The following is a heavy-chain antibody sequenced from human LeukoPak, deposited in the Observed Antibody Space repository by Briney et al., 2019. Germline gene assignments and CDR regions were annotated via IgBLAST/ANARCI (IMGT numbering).Heavy chain of an antibody. J-gene: IGHJ3*02. CDR3: ARYLRGYHDAFDI. CDR1: GGSISSYY. D-gene: IGHD5-18*01. V-gene: IGHV4-59*01. CDR2: IYYSGST. Sequence: PSETLSLTCTVSGGSISSYYWSWIRQPPGKGLEWIGYIYYSGSTNYNPSLKSRVTISVDTSKNQFSLKLSSVTAADTAVYYCARYLRGYHDAFDIWGQGTMVTVSS.